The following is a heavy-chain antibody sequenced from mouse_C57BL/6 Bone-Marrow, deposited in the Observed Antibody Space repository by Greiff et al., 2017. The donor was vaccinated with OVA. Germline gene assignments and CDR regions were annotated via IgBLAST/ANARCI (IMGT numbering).Heavy chain of an antibody. J-gene: IGHJ3*01. CDR1: GYAFSSSW. CDR3: ARRPFAY. V-gene: IGHV1-82*01. Sequence: VQGVESGPELVKPGASVKISCKASGYAFSSSWMNWVKQRPGKGLEWIGRIYPGDGDTNYNGKFKGKATLTAHKSSSTAYMQLSSLTSEASAVYFCARRPFAYWGQGTLVTVSA. CDR2: IYPGDGDT.